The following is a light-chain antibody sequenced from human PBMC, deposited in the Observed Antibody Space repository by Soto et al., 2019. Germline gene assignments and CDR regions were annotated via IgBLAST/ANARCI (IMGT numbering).Light chain of an antibody. J-gene: IGKJ5*01. Sequence: EVVLTQSAVTLSLSPGESATLSCRASQSFRGLLAWYQQKPGQAPRLLIYDAYNRAPGIPPRFSGSGSGTDFTLTISSLQPEDSAVYYCPHRPIWPIPFGQGTRLEIK. CDR1: QSFRGL. V-gene: IGKV3-11*01. CDR2: DAY. CDR3: PHRPIWPIP.